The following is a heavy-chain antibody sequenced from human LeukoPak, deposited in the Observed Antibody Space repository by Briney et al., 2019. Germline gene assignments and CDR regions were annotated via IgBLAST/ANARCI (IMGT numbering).Heavy chain of an antibody. V-gene: IGHV4-4*07. J-gene: IGHJ6*03. Sequence: PSETLSLTCTVSGGSISSYYWSWIRQPAGKGLKWIGRIYTSGSTNYNPSLKSRVTMSVATSKNQFSLKLSSVTAADTAVYYCARVAYEGGYSGQYGYYYYYYMDVWGKGTTVTVSS. CDR1: GGSISSYY. CDR3: ARVAYEGGYSGQYGYYYYYYMDV. CDR2: IYTSGST. D-gene: IGHD5-12*01.